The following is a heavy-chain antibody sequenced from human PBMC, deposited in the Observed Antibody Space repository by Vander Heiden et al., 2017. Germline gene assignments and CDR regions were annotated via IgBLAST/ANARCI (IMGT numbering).Heavy chain of an antibody. J-gene: IGHJ4*02. Sequence: QVHLQESGPGLVKPPQTLSLTCSVSGGSISSGGYYWNWIRQHPGKGLEWLGSIFESGKTYYSPSLKNRMSISLDTSESQFSLKLTSLTAADTAVYYCARSGGWDYFDHWGQGTLVIVS. CDR1: GGSISSGGYY. V-gene: IGHV4-31*03. CDR2: IFESGKT. D-gene: IGHD3-16*01. CDR3: ARSGGWDYFDH.